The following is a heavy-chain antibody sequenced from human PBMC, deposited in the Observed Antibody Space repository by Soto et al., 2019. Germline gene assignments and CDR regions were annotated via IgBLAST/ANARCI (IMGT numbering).Heavy chain of an antibody. J-gene: IGHJ3*02. CDR1: GGSISSGDW. CDR3: ARMLISPRGTAFDI. CDR2: IHHSGST. Sequence: QVQLQESGPGLVKPSGTLSLTCAVSGGSISSGDWWTWVRQPPGKGLEGIGEIHHSGSTNYNPSLKRRVTISVDKSKNQFPLKLSSVTAADTAVYYCARMLISPRGTAFDIWGQGTMVTVSS. D-gene: IGHD3-16*01. V-gene: IGHV4-4*02.